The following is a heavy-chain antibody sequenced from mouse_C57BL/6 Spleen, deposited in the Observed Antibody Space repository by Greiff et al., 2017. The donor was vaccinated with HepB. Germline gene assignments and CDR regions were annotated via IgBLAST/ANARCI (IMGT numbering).Heavy chain of an antibody. Sequence: QVQLQQPGAELVKPGASVKLSCKASGYTFTSYWMHWVKQRPGQGLEWIGMIHPNSGSTNYNEKFKSKATLTVDKSSSSAYMQLSSLTSEDSAVYYCARGGGNYVTWFAYWGQGTLVTVSA. CDR2: IHPNSGST. CDR1: GYTFTSYW. J-gene: IGHJ3*01. D-gene: IGHD2-1*01. V-gene: IGHV1-64*01. CDR3: ARGGGNYVTWFAY.